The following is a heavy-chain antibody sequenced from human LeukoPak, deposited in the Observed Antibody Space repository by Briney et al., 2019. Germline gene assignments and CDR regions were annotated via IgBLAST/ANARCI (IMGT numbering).Heavy chain of an antibody. CDR2: LRPVFGPI. Sequence: SVKVSCKASGVTFSSYAISWVRQAPGQGLEWIGGLRPVFGPINSAQKFQDRVTLTKDDSTTTAYMELRSLRSEDTAVYYCATNPMTGYHLGDHFYFYMAVWGKGTTVTAS. V-gene: IGHV1-69*05. CDR3: ATNPMTGYHLGDHFYFYMAV. J-gene: IGHJ6*03. CDR1: GVTFSSYA. D-gene: IGHD1-20*01.